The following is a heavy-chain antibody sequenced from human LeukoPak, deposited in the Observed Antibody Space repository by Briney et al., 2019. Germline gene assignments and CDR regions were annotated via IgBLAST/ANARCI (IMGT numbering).Heavy chain of an antibody. CDR1: GYTFTSYA. Sequence: ASVKVSCKASGYTFTSYAMNWVRQAPGQGLEWMGWINTNTGNPTYAQGFTGRFVFSLDTSVSTAYLQISSLQAEDTAVYYCARSNNDGDYLGVGFDYWGQGTLVTVSS. CDR2: INTNTGNP. J-gene: IGHJ4*02. CDR3: ARSNNDGDYLGVGFDY. V-gene: IGHV7-4-1*02. D-gene: IGHD4-17*01.